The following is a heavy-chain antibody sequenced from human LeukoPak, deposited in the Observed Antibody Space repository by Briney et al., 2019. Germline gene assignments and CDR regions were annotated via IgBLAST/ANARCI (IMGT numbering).Heavy chain of an antibody. Sequence: SETLSLTCAVYGGSFSGYYWSWIRQPPGKGLEWIGEINHSGSTNYNPSLKSRVTISVDTSKNRFSLKLSSVTAADTAVYYCARGYYYGSGSYYRNHNWFDPWGQGTLVTVSS. V-gene: IGHV4-34*01. D-gene: IGHD3-10*01. CDR3: ARGYYYGSGSYYRNHNWFDP. CDR2: INHSGST. CDR1: GGSFSGYY. J-gene: IGHJ5*02.